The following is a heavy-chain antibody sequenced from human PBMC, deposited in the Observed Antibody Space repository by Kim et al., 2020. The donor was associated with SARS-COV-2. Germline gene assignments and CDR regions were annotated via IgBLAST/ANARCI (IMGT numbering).Heavy chain of an antibody. D-gene: IGHD5-18*01. V-gene: IGHV3-33*08. CDR2: IWYDGSNK. Sequence: GGSLRLSCAASGFTFSSYGMHWVRQAPGKGLEWVAVIWYDGSNKYYADSVKGRFTISRDNSKNTLYLQMNSLRAEDTAVYYCARDGGYSYGDSNYYYYGMDVWGQGPTVTVSS. J-gene: IGHJ6*02. CDR3: ARDGGYSYGDSNYYYYGMDV. CDR1: GFTFSSYG.